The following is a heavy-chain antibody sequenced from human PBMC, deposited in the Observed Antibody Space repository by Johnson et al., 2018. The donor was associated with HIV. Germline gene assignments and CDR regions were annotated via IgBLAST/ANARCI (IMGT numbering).Heavy chain of an antibody. J-gene: IGHJ3*02. CDR1: GFTVSSNY. D-gene: IGHD6-19*01. V-gene: IGHV3-66*01. CDR3: AKGGSAVAVAFDI. CDR2: IYSGGST. Sequence: VQLVESGGGLVQPGGSLRLSCAASGFTVSSNYMSWVRQAPGKGLEWVSVIYSGGSTYYADSVKGRFTISRENAKNSLYLQMNSLRAGDTAVYYCAKGGSAVAVAFDIWGQGTMVTVSS.